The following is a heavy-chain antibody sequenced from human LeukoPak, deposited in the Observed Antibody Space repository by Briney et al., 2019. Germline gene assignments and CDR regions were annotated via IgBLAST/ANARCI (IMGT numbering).Heavy chain of an antibody. Sequence: QPGGSLRLSCAASGFAFSSYAMSWVRQAPGKGLVWVSRINSDGSSTSYADSVKGRFTISRDNAKNTLYLQMNSLRAEDTAVYYCARALWFGDMDVWGKGTTVTIPS. J-gene: IGHJ6*03. CDR2: INSDGSST. CDR1: GFAFSSYA. D-gene: IGHD3-10*01. CDR3: ARALWFGDMDV. V-gene: IGHV3-74*01.